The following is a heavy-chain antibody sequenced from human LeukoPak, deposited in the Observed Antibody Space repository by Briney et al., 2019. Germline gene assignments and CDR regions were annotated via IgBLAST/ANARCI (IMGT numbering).Heavy chain of an antibody. V-gene: IGHV4-39*01. J-gene: IGHJ5*02. CDR1: GGSISGSTYY. Sequence: SETLSLTCTVSGGSISGSTYYWGWIRQPPGKGLEWIGNIYYSGNTHYNPSLKSRVTVSVDTSKSQFSLNLSSVTAAVTAIYYCARHLYPDCFDPWGQGTLVTVSS. CDR3: ARHLYPDCFDP. D-gene: IGHD3-16*01. CDR2: IYYSGNT.